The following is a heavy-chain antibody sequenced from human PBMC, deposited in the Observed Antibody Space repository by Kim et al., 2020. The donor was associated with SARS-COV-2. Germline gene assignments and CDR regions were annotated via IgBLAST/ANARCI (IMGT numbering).Heavy chain of an antibody. J-gene: IGHJ3*02. Sequence: SETLSLTCTVSGGSISSYYWSWIRQPPGKGLEWIGYIYYSGSTNYNPSLKSRVTISVDTSKNQFSLKLSSVTAADTAVYYCARDRCGGDCYYDAFDIWGQGTMVTVSS. CDR2: IYYSGST. CDR1: GGSISSYY. V-gene: IGHV4-59*01. CDR3: ARDRCGGDCYYDAFDI. D-gene: IGHD2-21*02.